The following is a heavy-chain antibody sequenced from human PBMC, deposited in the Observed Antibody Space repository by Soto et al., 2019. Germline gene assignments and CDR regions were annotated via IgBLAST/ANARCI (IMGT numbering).Heavy chain of an antibody. CDR3: ARGDRGGSGSPASYYYAGLDV. CDR2: VSAGGDMT. J-gene: IGHJ6*02. D-gene: IGHD3-10*01. CDR1: GFTFSSYA. V-gene: IGHV3-23*01. Sequence: DVQLLESGGHLVQPGGSLRLSCAASGFTFSSYAMSWVRQAPGKGLGWVSSVSAGGDMTYYSDSVKGRFTISRDNSNNALFLQMNCLRIEDTALYYCARGDRGGSGSPASYYYAGLDVWGQGTTVTVS.